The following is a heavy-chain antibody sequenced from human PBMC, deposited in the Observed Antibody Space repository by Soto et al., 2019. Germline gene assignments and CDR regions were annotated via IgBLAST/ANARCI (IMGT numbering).Heavy chain of an antibody. CDR2: IYYSGST. V-gene: IGHV4-59*01. Sequence: SETLSLTCTVSGGSISSYYWSWIRQPPGKGLEWIGYIYYSGSTNYNPSLKSRVTISVDASKNQFSLKLSSVTAADTAVYYCARERSHYDILTGYYNYYYGMDVWGQGTTVTVSS. D-gene: IGHD3-9*01. CDR1: GGSISSYY. J-gene: IGHJ6*02. CDR3: ARERSHYDILTGYYNYYYGMDV.